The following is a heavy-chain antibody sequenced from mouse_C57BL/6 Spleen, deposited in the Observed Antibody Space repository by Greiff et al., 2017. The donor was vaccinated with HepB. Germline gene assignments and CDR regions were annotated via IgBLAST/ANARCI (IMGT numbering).Heavy chain of an antibody. CDR1: GYAFSSSW. D-gene: IGHD2-2*01. J-gene: IGHJ4*01. CDR3: ARGYDFYYAMDY. V-gene: IGHV1-82*01. CDR2: IYPGDGDT. Sequence: VQGVESGPELVKPGASVKISCKASGYAFSSSWMNWVKQRPGKGLEWIGRIYPGDGDTNYNGKFKGKATLTADKSSSTAYMQLSSLTSEDSAVYFCARGYDFYYAMDYWGQGTSVTVSS.